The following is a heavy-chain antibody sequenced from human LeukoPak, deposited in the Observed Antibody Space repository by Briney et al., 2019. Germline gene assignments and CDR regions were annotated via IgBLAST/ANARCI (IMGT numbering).Heavy chain of an antibody. V-gene: IGHV1-69*13. CDR3: ARGRSIAARRTLYYFDY. Sequence: GASVKVSCKASGGTFSSYAISWVRQAPGQGLEWMGGIIPIFGTANYAQKFQGRVTITADESTSTAYMELSSLRSEDTAVYYCARGRSIAARRTLYYFDYRGQGTLVTVSS. CDR1: GGTFSSYA. D-gene: IGHD6-6*01. J-gene: IGHJ4*02. CDR2: IIPIFGTA.